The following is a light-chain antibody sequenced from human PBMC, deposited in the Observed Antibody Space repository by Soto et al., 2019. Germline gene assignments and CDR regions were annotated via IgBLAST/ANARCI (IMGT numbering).Light chain of an antibody. CDR1: SGDVGAYNY. V-gene: IGLV2-14*01. J-gene: IGLJ1*01. CDR2: DVS. CDR3: SSFTNTYSYV. Sequence: QSVLTPPASVSGSPGQSITMSCTGTSGDVGAYNYVSWYQQHPGKAPRLMIYDVSNRPSGASNRFSGSKSGNTASLTISGLQAEDEADYYCSSFTNTYSYVFGTGTKV.